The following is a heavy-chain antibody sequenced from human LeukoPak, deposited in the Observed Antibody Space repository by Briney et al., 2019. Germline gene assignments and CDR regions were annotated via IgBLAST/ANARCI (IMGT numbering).Heavy chain of an antibody. Sequence: PGGSLRLSCAASEFTFSSYWMSWVRQAPGKGLEWVASIDQDGGDTYYVDSVKGRFTVSRDNAENSVSLQMNSLRAEDTAFYYCARAPGGITMVRGVIRTWYFNLWGRGTLVTVSS. CDR2: IDQDGGDT. D-gene: IGHD3-10*01. CDR3: ARAPGGITMVRGVIRTWYFNL. CDR1: EFTFSSYW. J-gene: IGHJ2*01. V-gene: IGHV3-7*01.